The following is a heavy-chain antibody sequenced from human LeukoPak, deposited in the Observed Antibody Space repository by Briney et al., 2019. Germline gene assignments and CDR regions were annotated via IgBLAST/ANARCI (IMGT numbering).Heavy chain of an antibody. D-gene: IGHD3-22*01. CDR3: ARDSYKYYYDSSAYAFDI. CDR2: INHSGST. Sequence: SETLSLTCTVSGGSFSGYYCTWIRQPPGKGLEWIGEINHSGSTNYNPSLKSRVTISVDTSKNQFSLKLSSVTAADTAVYYCARDSYKYYYDSSAYAFDIWGQGTMVTVSS. J-gene: IGHJ3*02. CDR1: GGSFSGYY. V-gene: IGHV4-34*01.